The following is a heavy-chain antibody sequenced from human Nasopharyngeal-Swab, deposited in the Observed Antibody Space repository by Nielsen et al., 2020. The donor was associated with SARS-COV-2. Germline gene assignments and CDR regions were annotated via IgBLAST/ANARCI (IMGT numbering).Heavy chain of an antibody. V-gene: IGHV4-59*01. J-gene: IGHJ4*02. Sequence: SETLSLTCTVSGGSISSYYWSWIRQPPGKGLEWIGYIYYSGSTNYNPSLKSRVTISVDTSKNPFSLKLNSVTAADTAVYYCARIGCSGGSCYCDYWGQGTLVTVSS. CDR1: GGSISSYY. CDR2: IYYSGST. CDR3: ARIGCSGGSCYCDY. D-gene: IGHD2-15*01.